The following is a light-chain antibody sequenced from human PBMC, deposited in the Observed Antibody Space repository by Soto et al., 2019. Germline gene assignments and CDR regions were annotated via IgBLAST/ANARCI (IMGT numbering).Light chain of an antibody. V-gene: IGKV1D-16*01. Sequence: DVQMTQSPSSLSASVGDRVTITCRASQDINSYLAWYQQKPGNAPKSLIYAASSLQTGVPSRFSGSESGTDFTLTISNLQPEDSATYYCQQYNIYPLTFGGGTKVEMK. CDR3: QQYNIYPLT. J-gene: IGKJ4*01. CDR2: AAS. CDR1: QDINSY.